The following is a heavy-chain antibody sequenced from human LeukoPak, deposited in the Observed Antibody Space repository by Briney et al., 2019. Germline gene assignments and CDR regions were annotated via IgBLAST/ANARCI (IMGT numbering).Heavy chain of an antibody. J-gene: IGHJ4*02. CDR2: IIPIFGTA. Sequence: SVKVSCKASGGTFSSYAISWVRQAPGQGLEWMGGIIPIFGTANYAQKFQGRVTITADESTSTAYMELSSLRSEDTAVYYCARTGPSYYYDSSCYYYEDYWGQRTLVTVSS. CDR1: GGTFSSYA. CDR3: ARTGPSYYYDSSCYYYEDY. V-gene: IGHV1-69*13. D-gene: IGHD3-22*01.